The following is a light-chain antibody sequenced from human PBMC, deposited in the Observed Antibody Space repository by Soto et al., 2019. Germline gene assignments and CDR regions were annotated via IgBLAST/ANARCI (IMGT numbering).Light chain of an antibody. Sequence: DIQMTQSPSSLSASVGDRVTITCRASQTVSNFLNWYQQKPGKAPKLLIFGASTLESAVPSRFSGSGSGTAFTLTISSLQSEDFATYYCQQSYFSPWTFGQGTKVEF. V-gene: IGKV1-39*01. CDR3: QQSYFSPWT. CDR2: GAS. CDR1: QTVSNF. J-gene: IGKJ1*01.